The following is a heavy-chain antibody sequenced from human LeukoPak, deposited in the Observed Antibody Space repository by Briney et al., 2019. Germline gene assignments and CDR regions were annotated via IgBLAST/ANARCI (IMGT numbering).Heavy chain of an antibody. J-gene: IGHJ4*02. CDR1: GYTFTGYY. Sequence: ASVRVSCKASGYTFTGYYMHWVRQAPGQGLEWMGWINPNSGGTNYAQKFQGRVTMTRDTSISTAYMELSRPRSDDTAVYYCARLSIAARSDFDYWGQGTLVTVSS. V-gene: IGHV1-2*02. CDR2: INPNSGGT. CDR3: ARLSIAARSDFDY. D-gene: IGHD6-6*01.